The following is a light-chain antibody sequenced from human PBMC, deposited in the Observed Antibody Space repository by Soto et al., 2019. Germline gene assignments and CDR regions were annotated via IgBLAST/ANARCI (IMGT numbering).Light chain of an antibody. CDR2: EAS. CDR1: QSISSF. CDR3: QHYISFPWT. Sequence: DIQMTQSPSTLSASVGDTVTITCRASQSISSFLAWYQHKVGEAPKLLIAEASSLESGVPSRFSGSGSGTEFTLTISRMQPDDVATYYCQHYISFPWTFGQGTKVDIK. V-gene: IGKV1-5*01. J-gene: IGKJ1*01.